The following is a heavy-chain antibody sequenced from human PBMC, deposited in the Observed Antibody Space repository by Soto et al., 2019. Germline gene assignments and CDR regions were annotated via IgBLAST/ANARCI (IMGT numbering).Heavy chain of an antibody. J-gene: IGHJ3*02. V-gene: IGHV1-69*13. CDR1: GGTFSSYA. Sequence: SVKVSCKASGGTFSSYAISWVRQAPGQGLEWMGGIIPIFGTANYARKFQGRVTITADESTSTAYMELSSLRSEDTAVYYCARESTVFDAFDIWGQGTMVTVSS. CDR2: IIPIFGTA. D-gene: IGHD4-17*01. CDR3: ARESTVFDAFDI.